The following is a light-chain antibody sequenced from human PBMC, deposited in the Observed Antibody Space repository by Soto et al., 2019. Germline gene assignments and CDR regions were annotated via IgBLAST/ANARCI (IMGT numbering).Light chain of an antibody. Sequence: QSVLTQPASVSGSPGQSITISCTGTSSDVGNYNLVSWYQQYPGKAPKLMIYEGGKRPSGVSNRFSGSKSGNTASLTISGLQAEDEADYYCCSYTSSSTLDVFGTGTQLTVL. V-gene: IGLV2-14*02. CDR2: EGG. J-gene: IGLJ1*01. CDR1: SSDVGNYNL. CDR3: CSYTSSSTLDV.